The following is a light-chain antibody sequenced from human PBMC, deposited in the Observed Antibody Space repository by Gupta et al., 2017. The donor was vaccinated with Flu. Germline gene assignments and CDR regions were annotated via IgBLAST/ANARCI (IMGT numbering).Light chain of an antibody. CDR3: QQYNTYSGT. CDR2: KAS. CDR1: QSISSW. J-gene: IGKJ1*01. V-gene: IGKV1-5*03. Sequence: DTQRCQSPSTLSASVGDRVTITCRASQSISSWLAWYQQKPGKATKLLIYKASSLESGVPSRFSGRGSATESTLIISSLQPDDFATYYCQQYNTYSGTFGQGTKVEIK.